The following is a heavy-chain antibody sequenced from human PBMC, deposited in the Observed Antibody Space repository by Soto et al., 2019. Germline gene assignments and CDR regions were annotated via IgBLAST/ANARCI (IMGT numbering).Heavy chain of an antibody. V-gene: IGHV4-59*01. D-gene: IGHD2-2*01. CDR3: ARDRLYCSSTSCQGRAFDI. CDR1: GGSISSYY. J-gene: IGHJ3*02. CDR2: IYYSGST. Sequence: SETLSLTCTFSGGSISSYYWSWIRQPPGKGLEWIGYIYYSGSTNYNPSLKSRVTISVDTSKNQFSLKLSSVTAADTAVYYCARDRLYCSSTSCQGRAFDIWGQGTMVTVSS.